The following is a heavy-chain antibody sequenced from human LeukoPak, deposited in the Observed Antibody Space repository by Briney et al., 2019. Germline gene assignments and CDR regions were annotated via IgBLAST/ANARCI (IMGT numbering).Heavy chain of an antibody. CDR2: IYTGGST. CDR3: ARDIYGGNLDY. Sequence: GGSLRLSCAASGFTVSSTYMSWVRQAPGKGLEWVSVIYTGGSTYYADSVKGRFTISRDNSKNALYLQMNSLRAEDTAVYYCARDIYGGNLDYWGQGTLVTVSS. CDR1: GFTVSSTY. J-gene: IGHJ4*02. V-gene: IGHV3-53*01. D-gene: IGHD4-23*01.